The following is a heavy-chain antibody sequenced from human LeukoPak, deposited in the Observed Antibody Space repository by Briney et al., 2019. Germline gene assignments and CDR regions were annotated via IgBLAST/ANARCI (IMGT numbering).Heavy chain of an antibody. Sequence: SETLSLTCTVSGGSISSYYWSWIRRPPGKGLEWIGYIYYSGSTNYNPSLKSRVTISVDTSKNQFSLKLSSVTAADTAVYYCARRQSTYGDYLDYFDYWGQGTLVTVSS. J-gene: IGHJ4*02. D-gene: IGHD4-17*01. CDR2: IYYSGST. CDR3: ARRQSTYGDYLDYFDY. V-gene: IGHV4-59*01. CDR1: GGSISSYY.